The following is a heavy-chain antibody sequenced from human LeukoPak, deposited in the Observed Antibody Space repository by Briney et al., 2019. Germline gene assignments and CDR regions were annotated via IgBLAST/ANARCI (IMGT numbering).Heavy chain of an antibody. J-gene: IGHJ6*03. CDR2: IYHSGST. D-gene: IGHD3-9*01. V-gene: IGHV4-38-2*02. CDR1: GYSISSGYY. CDR3: ARGSDNYYYYQYMDV. Sequence: PSETLSLTCTVSGYSISSGYYWGWIRQPPGKGLEWIGSIYHSGSTYYNPSLKSRVTISVDTSKNQFSLKLSSVTAADTAVYYCARGSDNYYYYQYMDVWGKGTTVTVSS.